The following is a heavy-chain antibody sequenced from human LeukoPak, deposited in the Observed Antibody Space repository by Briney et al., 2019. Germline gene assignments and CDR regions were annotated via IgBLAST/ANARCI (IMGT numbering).Heavy chain of an antibody. D-gene: IGHD2-21*01. CDR3: ARGIWSARTVDYYLDY. Sequence: ASVTVSCTASGYTFSNYAIHWVRQAPGQRFEWMGWINAGNGHTKYSQNFQGRDTITRDSSASTVYMELNSLTSEDTAMYYCARGIWSARTVDYYLDYWGQGTLVTVSS. CDR1: GYTFSNYA. J-gene: IGHJ4*02. V-gene: IGHV1-3*01. CDR2: INAGNGHT.